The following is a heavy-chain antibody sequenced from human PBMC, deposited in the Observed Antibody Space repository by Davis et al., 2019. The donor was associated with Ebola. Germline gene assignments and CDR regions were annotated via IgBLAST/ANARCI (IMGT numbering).Heavy chain of an antibody. CDR2: TYYRSKWSN. V-gene: IGHV6-1*01. CDR1: GDSVSSNSAA. CDR3: ARQMTGTTSDRRYFDY. D-gene: IGHD1-1*01. J-gene: IGHJ4*02. Sequence: HSQTLSLTCAISGDSVSSNSAAWNWIRQSPSRGLEWLGRTYYRSKWSNDYAVSVKSRITINPDTSKNQFSLQLNSVTPEDTAVYYCARQMTGTTSDRRYFDYWGQGTLVTVSS.